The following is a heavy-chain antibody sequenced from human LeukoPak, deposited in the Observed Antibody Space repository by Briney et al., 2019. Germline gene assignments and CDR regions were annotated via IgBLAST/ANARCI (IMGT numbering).Heavy chain of an antibody. CDR3: ATYYYDSSACND. CDR2: ISSNGAGT. J-gene: IGHJ4*02. CDR1: GFSFSNYA. V-gene: IGHV3-64D*06. Sequence: PGGSLRLSCSASGFSFSNYAMHWVRQAPGKGLEYVSAISSNGAGTNYADSVKGRFTISRDNSKNTLYLQVSSLRAEDTAMYYCATYYYDSSACNDWGRGTLVTVSS. D-gene: IGHD3-22*01.